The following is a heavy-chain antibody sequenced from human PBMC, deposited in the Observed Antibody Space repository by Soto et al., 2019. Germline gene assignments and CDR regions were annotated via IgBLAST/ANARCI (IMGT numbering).Heavy chain of an antibody. D-gene: IGHD3-22*01. CDR3: ARRVGADDSSGYYSLDY. V-gene: IGHV4-31*03. Sequence: QVQLQESGPGLVKPSQTLSLTCTVSGGPVSSGYQWRWIRQHPGKGLEWIGYIYYTGATYYNPSLKSRITMSVDKSKNQFSLRLSSVTAADTAVYYCARRVGADDSSGYYSLDYWGQGTLVTVSS. CDR2: IYYTGAT. CDR1: GGPVSSGYQ. J-gene: IGHJ4*02.